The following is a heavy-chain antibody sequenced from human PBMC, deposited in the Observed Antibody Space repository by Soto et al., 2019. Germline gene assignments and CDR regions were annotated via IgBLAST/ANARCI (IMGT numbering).Heavy chain of an antibody. D-gene: IGHD4-17*01. CDR1: GFTFSSYA. CDR3: AKYGDYGDWFDP. J-gene: IGHJ5*02. CDR2: ISGSGGST. Sequence: PGGSLRLSCAASGFTFSSYAMSWVRQAPGKGLEWVSAISGSGGSTYYADSVKGRFTISRDNSKNTLYLQMNSLRAEGTAVYYCAKYGDYGDWFDPWGQGTLVTVSS. V-gene: IGHV3-23*01.